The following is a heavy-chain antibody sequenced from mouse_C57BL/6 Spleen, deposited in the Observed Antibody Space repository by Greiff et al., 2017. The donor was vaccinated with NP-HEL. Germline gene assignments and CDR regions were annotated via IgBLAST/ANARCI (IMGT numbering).Heavy chain of an antibody. CDR1: GFSLSTSGMG. CDR3: ASTTVVAGGFDY. J-gene: IGHJ2*01. CDR2: IYWDDDK. Sequence: QVTLKECGPGILQSSQTLSLTCSFSGFSLSTSGMGVSWIRQPSGKGLEWLAHIYWDDDKRYNPSLKSRLTISKDTSRNQVFLKITSVDTADTATYYCASTTVVAGGFDYWGQGTTLTVSS. V-gene: IGHV8-12*01. D-gene: IGHD1-1*01.